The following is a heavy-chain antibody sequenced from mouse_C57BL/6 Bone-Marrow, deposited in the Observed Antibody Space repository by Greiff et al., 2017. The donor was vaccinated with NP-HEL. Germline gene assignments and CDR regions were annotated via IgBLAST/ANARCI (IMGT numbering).Heavy chain of an antibody. CDR2: IDPSDSYT. V-gene: IGHV1-69*01. Sequence: QVQLQQPGAELVMPGASVKLSCKASGYTFTSYWMHWVKQRPGQGLEWIGEIDPSDSYTNYNQKFKGKSTLTVDKSSSTAYMQLSSLTSEDSAVYYCARRFDGYYDAMDYWGQGTLVTVSA. CDR1: GYTFTSYW. D-gene: IGHD2-3*01. J-gene: IGHJ4*01. CDR3: ARRFDGYYDAMDY.